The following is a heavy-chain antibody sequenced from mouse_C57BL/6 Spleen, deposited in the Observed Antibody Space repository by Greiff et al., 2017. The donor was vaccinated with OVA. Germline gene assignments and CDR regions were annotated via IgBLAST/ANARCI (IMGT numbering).Heavy chain of an antibody. CDR3: ARAGGSSGFAY. V-gene: IGHV3-6*01. D-gene: IGHD3-2*02. CDR1: GYSITSGYY. CDR2: ISYDGSN. J-gene: IGHJ3*01. Sequence: EVKLEESGPGLVKPSQSLSLTCSVTGYSITSGYYWNWIRQFPGNKLEWMGYISYDGSNNYNPSLKNRISITRDTSKNQFFLKLNSVTTEDTATYYCARAGGSSGFAYWGQGTLVTVSA.